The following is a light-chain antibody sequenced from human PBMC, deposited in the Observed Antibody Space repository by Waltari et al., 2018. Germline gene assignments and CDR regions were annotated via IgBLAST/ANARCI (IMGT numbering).Light chain of an antibody. CDR2: GVS. J-gene: IGKJ2*03. CDR3: FQHSGGYS. CDR1: QSVSSY. Sequence: ILTQSPATLSLSPGERATLSCRASQSVSSYLAWYQQKPGQAPRLLIYGVSSRATGIPDRFSGSGSGTDFTLTISSLEPEDVGVYYCFQHSGGYSFGQGTKVEIK. V-gene: IGKV3-11*01.